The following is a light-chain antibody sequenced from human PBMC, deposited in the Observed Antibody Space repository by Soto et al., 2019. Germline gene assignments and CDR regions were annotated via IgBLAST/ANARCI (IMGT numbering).Light chain of an antibody. CDR3: QQFNNYPQIT. CDR1: QGISSY. CDR2: AAS. V-gene: IGKV1-9*01. J-gene: IGKJ3*01. Sequence: DIQLTQSPSFLSASVGDRVTITCRASQGISSYLAWYQQKPGKAPKLLISAASTLQSGVPSRFSGSGSGTDFTLTISSLQPEDFATYYCQQFNNYPQITFGPGTKVDIK.